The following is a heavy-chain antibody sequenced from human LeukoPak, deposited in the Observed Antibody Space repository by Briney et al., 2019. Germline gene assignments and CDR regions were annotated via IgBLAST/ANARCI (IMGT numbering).Heavy chain of an antibody. D-gene: IGHD5-24*01. CDR2: ISSSSGYM. CDR3: ARGGDGYNPFDY. V-gene: IGHV3-21*05. CDR1: GFTFSSYS. Sequence: GGSLRHSCAASGFTFSSYSMNWVRQAPGKGLEWVSYISSSSGYMYYADSVKGRFTISRDNAKNSLYLQMNSLRAEDTAVYHCARGGDGYNPFDYWGQGTLVTVSS. J-gene: IGHJ4*02.